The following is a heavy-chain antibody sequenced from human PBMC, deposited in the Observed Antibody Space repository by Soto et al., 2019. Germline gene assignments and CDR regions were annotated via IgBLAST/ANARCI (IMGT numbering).Heavy chain of an antibody. D-gene: IGHD3-22*01. J-gene: IGHJ6*02. CDR2: IYYSGST. V-gene: IGHV4-30-4*01. CDR3: ARIITMIVVVTRRYYYYNMDV. Sequence: QVQLQESGPGLVKPSQTLSLTCTVSGGSISSGDYYWSWIRQPPGKGLEWIGYIYYSGSTYYNPSLKSRVTISVDTSKNQFSLRLSSVTAADTAVYYCARIITMIVVVTRRYYYYNMDVWGQGTTVTVSS. CDR1: GGSISSGDYY.